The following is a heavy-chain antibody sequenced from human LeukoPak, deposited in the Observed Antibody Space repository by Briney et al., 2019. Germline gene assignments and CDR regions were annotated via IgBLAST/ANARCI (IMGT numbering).Heavy chain of an antibody. CDR1: GFTFSDYY. J-gene: IGHJ4*02. CDR3: ARAVRAVADYFDY. CDR2: ISSSGSTI. D-gene: IGHD6-19*01. V-gene: IGHV3-11*01. Sequence: PGGSLRLSCAASGFTFSDYYMSWIRQAPGKGLEWVSYISSSGSTIYYADSVKGRFTISRDNAKNSLYLQMNSLRAEDTAVYYCARAVRAVADYFDYWGQGTLVTVSS.